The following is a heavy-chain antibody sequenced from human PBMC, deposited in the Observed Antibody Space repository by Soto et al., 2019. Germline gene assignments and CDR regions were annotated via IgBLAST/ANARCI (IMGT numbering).Heavy chain of an antibody. CDR2: IDPSDSYT. CDR3: ARESAATVGATSYYYYYGMDV. D-gene: IGHD1-26*01. V-gene: IGHV5-10-1*01. J-gene: IGHJ6*02. CDR1: GYSFTSYW. Sequence: PGESLKISCKGSGYSFTSYWISWVRQMPGKGLEWMGRIDPSDSYTNYSPSFQGHVTISADKSISTAYLQWSSLKASDTAMYYCARESAATVGATSYYYYYGMDVWGQGTTVTVSS.